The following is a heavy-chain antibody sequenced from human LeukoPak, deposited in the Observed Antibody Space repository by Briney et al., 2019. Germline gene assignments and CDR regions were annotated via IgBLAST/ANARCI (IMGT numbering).Heavy chain of an antibody. J-gene: IGHJ6*03. D-gene: IGHD6-19*01. Sequence: GGPLSLPCLASGYPFTNFAMSWAPEAQGRGLEWVSEISGSGGSTYYADSVKGRFIISRDNSKNTLYLHMSSLRGEDTALYYCAAGSGWKPYYYNYYMDVWGKGTTVTVSS. V-gene: IGHV3-23*01. CDR3: AAGSGWKPYYYNYYMDV. CDR1: GYPFTNFA. CDR2: ISGSGGST.